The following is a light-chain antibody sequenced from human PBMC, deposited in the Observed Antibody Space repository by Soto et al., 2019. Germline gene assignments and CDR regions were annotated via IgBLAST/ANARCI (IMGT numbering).Light chain of an antibody. CDR2: KDS. J-gene: IGLJ1*01. Sequence: SYELTQPSSVSVSPGQTARITCSGDVLAKKYTRWFQQKPGQAPVLVIYKDSERPSGIPERFSGSSSGTTVTLTISGAQVEDEADYYCYSAADNMRVFGTETKVTVL. CDR1: VLAKKY. CDR3: YSAADNMRV. V-gene: IGLV3-27*01.